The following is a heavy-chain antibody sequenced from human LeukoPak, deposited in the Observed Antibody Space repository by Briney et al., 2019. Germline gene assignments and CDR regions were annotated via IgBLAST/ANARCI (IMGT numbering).Heavy chain of an antibody. CDR1: GFTFSSYA. Sequence: GRSLRLSCAASGFTFSSYAMHWVRQAPGKGLEWVAVISYDGSNKYYADSVKGRFTISRDNSKNTLYLQMNSLRAEDTAVYYCAKDLGLTLDIVVVPAAIGPDYWGQGTLVTVSS. J-gene: IGHJ4*02. CDR3: AKDLGLTLDIVVVPAAIGPDY. CDR2: ISYDGSNK. D-gene: IGHD2-2*01. V-gene: IGHV3-30-3*01.